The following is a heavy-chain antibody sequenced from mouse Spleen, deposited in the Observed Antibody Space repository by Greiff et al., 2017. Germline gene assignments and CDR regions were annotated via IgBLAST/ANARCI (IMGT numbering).Heavy chain of an antibody. V-gene: IGHV5-17*01. CDR3: ARLWDWYFDV. CDR2: ISSGSSTI. D-gene: IGHD4-1*01. CDR1: GFTFSDYG. J-gene: IGHJ1*03. Sequence: EVQLVESGAGLVKPGGSLKLSCAASGFTFSDYGMHWVRQAPEKGLEWVAYISSGSSTIYYADTVKGRFTISRDNAKNTLFLQMTSLRSEDTAMYYCARLWDWYFDVWGTGTTVTVSS.